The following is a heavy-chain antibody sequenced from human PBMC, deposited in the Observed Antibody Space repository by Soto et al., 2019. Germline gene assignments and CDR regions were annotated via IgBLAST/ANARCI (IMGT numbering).Heavy chain of an antibody. CDR2: IYYSGST. Sequence: PSEKLPHTYTVSGGSISSGGYYWSWIRQHPGKGLEWIGYIYYSGSTYYNPSLKSRVTISVDTSKNQFSLKLSSVTAADTAVYYCARDLVLVAARTTCYYYYGMDVWCQCRTVT. D-gene: IGHD2-15*01. V-gene: IGHV4-31*03. CDR1: GGSISSGGYY. CDR3: ARDLVLVAARTTCYYYYGMDV. J-gene: IGHJ6*02.